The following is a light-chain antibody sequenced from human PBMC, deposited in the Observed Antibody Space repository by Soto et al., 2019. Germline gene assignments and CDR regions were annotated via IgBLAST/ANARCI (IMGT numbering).Light chain of an antibody. CDR2: DAS. V-gene: IGKV1-5*01. Sequence: DIQMTQSPSTLARSLGHRXTIPCRASQSISSWLAWYQQKPGKAPKLLIYDASSLESGVPSRFSGSGSGTEFTLTISSLQPDDFATYYCQQYNSPITFGQGTRLEIK. CDR3: QQYNSPIT. J-gene: IGKJ5*01. CDR1: QSISSW.